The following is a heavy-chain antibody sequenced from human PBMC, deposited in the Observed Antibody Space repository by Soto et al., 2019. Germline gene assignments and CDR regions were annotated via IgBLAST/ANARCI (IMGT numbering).Heavy chain of an antibody. V-gene: IGHV4-59*01. CDR1: GGSISNSF. D-gene: IGHD3-10*02. CDR2: ILYSGTT. J-gene: IGHJ6*02. Sequence: QVQLQESGPGLVKPSETLSLTCTLSGGSISNSFWGWIRQSPGKGLEWIGNILYSGTTNYNPSLKSRVTISLDTSKKQFSLNLTSMSAADTGVYFCARAIGLNYGRGTLDVWGQGTTVTVSS. CDR3: ARAIGLNYGRGTLDV.